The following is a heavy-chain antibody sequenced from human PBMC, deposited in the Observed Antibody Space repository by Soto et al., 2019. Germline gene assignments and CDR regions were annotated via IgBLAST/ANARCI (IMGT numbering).Heavy chain of an antibody. J-gene: IGHJ4*02. D-gene: IGHD6-6*01. CDR3: ARDRRKRNFFDS. Sequence: EVQLGESWGALVQAGGSLRLSCAASSFTFSDYGMNWVRQAPGKGLEWLSYISRTSTTLYYADSVKGRFTISRDNAKNSLYLQMNSLRDEDTGVYDCARDRRKRNFFDSWGQGTLVTVSS. V-gene: IGHV3-48*02. CDR2: ISRTSTTL. CDR1: SFTFSDYG.